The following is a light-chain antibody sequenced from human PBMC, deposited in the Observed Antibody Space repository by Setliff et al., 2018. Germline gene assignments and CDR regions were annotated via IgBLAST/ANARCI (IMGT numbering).Light chain of an antibody. CDR1: TSDVGGYNY. J-gene: IGLJ1*01. Sequence: QSALTQPASVSGSPGQSITISCTGTTSDVGGYNYVSWYQQNPGKAPKLMIYDVTNRPSGVSNRFSGSKSGNTASLTISGLQAEDEADYYCTSYTSTFNYVFGTGTKVTVL. CDR2: DVT. CDR3: TSYTSTFNYV. V-gene: IGLV2-14*01.